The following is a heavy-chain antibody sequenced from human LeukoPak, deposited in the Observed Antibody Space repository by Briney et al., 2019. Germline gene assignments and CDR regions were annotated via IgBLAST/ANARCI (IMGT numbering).Heavy chain of an antibody. Sequence: ASVKVSCKASGYTFGNYNIHWVRQAPGQGLEWMGIVNPSGDSTNYAQNFQGRVTMTGDTSTSTVYMELSSLRSEDTAVYYCARVRDGYNDAYDIWGQGTMVTVPS. CDR3: ARVRDGYNDAYDI. D-gene: IGHD5-24*01. J-gene: IGHJ3*02. CDR2: VNPSGDST. CDR1: GYTFGNYN. V-gene: IGHV1-46*01.